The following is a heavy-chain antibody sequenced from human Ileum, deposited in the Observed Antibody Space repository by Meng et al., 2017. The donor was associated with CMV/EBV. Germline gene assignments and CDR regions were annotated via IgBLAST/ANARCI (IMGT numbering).Heavy chain of an antibody. J-gene: IGHJ4*02. CDR1: GGSISSGGYY. V-gene: IGHV4-31*03. CDR3: ARGSV. CDR2: IYYSGST. Sequence: SQHLSLTCTGSGGSISSGGYYWGWSRQHPGKGLEWIGYIYYSGSTYYNPSLKSRVTISVDTSKNQFSLKLSSVTAADTAVYYCARGSVWGQGTLVTVSS.